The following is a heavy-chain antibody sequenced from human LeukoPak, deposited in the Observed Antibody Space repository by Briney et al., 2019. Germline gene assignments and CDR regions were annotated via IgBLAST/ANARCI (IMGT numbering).Heavy chain of an antibody. D-gene: IGHD6-13*01. J-gene: IGHJ4*02. CDR2: ISASGSQT. Sequence: GGSLRLSCAASGFSFSAYAVGWVRRPPGMGLEWVSSISASGSQTDYADSVKGRFTISRDNSKNTLYLQMNSLRAEDTAVYYCAKDLVYSSSWYYFDYWGQGTLVTVSS. CDR3: AKDLVYSSSWYYFDY. V-gene: IGHV3-23*01. CDR1: GFSFSAYA.